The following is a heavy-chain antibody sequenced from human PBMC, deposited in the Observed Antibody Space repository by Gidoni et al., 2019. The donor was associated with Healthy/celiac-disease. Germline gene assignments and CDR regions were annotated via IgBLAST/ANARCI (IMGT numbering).Heavy chain of an antibody. CDR1: GGTFSSDA. V-gene: IGHV1-69*04. CDR3: AREGVDGYTALSAFDI. Sequence: QVQLVQSGAEVKKPGSSVKVSCKASGGTFSSDAISWVRQAPGQGLECMGRIIPIIGIANYAQKFQGRVTITADKSTSTAYMELSSLRSEDTSVYYCAREGVDGYTALSAFDIWGQGTMVTVSS. J-gene: IGHJ3*02. CDR2: IIPIIGIA. D-gene: IGHD5-12*01.